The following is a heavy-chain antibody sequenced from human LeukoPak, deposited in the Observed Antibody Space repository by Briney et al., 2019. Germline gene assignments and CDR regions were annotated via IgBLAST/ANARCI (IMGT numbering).Heavy chain of an antibody. Sequence: SETLSLTCTVSGGSISSYYWSWIRQPPGKGLEWIGYISYSGSTKYNPSLKSRVTISVDTSKNQFSLKLSSLNAADTAVYFCARVIVGATLWFDRAGQATLGTVSP. J-gene: IGHJ5*02. V-gene: IGHV4-59*01. CDR3: ARVIVGATLWFDR. D-gene: IGHD1-26*01. CDR1: GGSISSYY. CDR2: ISYSGST.